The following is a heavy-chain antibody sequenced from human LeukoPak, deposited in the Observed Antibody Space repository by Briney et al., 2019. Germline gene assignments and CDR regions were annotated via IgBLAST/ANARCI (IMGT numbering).Heavy chain of an antibody. Sequence: GGSLRLSCAASGFTFSSYSMNWVRQAPGKGLEWVSSISSSSSYIYYADSVKGRFTISRDNAKNSLYLQMNSLRAEDTAVYYCARDRPHYYGSSGYYYTPPSSHFDYWGQGTLVTVSS. D-gene: IGHD3-22*01. CDR1: GFTFSSYS. V-gene: IGHV3-21*01. CDR3: ARDRPHYYGSSGYYYTPPSSHFDY. CDR2: ISSSSSYI. J-gene: IGHJ4*02.